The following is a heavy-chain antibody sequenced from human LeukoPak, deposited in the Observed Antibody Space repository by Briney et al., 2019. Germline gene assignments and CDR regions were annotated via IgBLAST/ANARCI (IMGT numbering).Heavy chain of an antibody. J-gene: IGHJ4*02. D-gene: IGHD5-12*01. CDR3: ARGRSTGYPYYFEC. CDR1: GYTFTSYD. CDR2: MNPNSGST. Sequence: ASVKVSCKASGYTFTSYDINWVRQATGQGLEWMGWMNPNSGSTGYAQKFQGRVTITRNTSISTAYMELSGLRSEDTAVYYCARGRSTGYPYYFECWGQGTLVTVSS. V-gene: IGHV1-8*03.